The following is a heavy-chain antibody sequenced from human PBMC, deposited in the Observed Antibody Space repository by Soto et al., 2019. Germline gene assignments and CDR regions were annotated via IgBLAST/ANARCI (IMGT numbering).Heavy chain of an antibody. V-gene: IGHV5-51*01. CDR1: GFSFTSYW. Sequence: GESLKISCRGSGFSFTSYWIGWVRQMPGKGLEWMGIISPIDSDTRYSPSFEGQVTISADNSISTAYLHWSSLKASDTGIYYCARQSYYDVLTGYLNWFDSWGRGTQVTVS. J-gene: IGHJ5*01. CDR2: ISPIDSDT. D-gene: IGHD3-9*01. CDR3: ARQSYYDVLTGYLNWFDS.